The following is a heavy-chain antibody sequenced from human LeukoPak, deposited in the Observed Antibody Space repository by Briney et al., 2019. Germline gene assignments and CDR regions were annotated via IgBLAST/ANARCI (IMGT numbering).Heavy chain of an antibody. CDR3: ARARGGYYYDSSGYYFDY. V-gene: IGHV1-69*13. CDR1: GYTFTSYA. Sequence: ASVKVSCKASGYTFTSYAISWVRQAPGQGLEWMGGIIPIFGTANYAQKFQGRVTITADESTSTAYMELSSLRSEDTAVYYCARARGGYYYDSSGYYFDYWGQGTLVTVSS. J-gene: IGHJ4*02. D-gene: IGHD3-22*01. CDR2: IIPIFGTA.